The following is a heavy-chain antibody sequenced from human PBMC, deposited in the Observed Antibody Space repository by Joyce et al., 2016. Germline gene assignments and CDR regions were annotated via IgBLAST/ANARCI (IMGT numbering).Heavy chain of an antibody. CDR3: AKGTLGSCSGTTCYPLDS. Sequence: EVQLLESGGGWVQPGGSLRLSCAASGFTFSSYAMSWGRQAPGKVLEWVSAISGSDDGTYHGDSVRGRFTISRDNSKNTLYLQMNSLTAEDTAIYYCAKGTLGSCSGTTCYPLDSWGQGTLVTVSS. CDR1: GFTFSSYA. D-gene: IGHD2-15*01. V-gene: IGHV3-23*01. CDR2: ISGSDDGT. J-gene: IGHJ4*02.